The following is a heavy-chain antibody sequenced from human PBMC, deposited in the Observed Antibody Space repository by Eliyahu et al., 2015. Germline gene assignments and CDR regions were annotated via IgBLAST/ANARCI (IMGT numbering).Heavy chain of an antibody. CDR3: AKDMKIRCSSSSCYWLFDS. CDR2: ISWNSGDT. V-gene: IGHV3-9*01. Sequence: EVQLVESGGGLVQPGRSLRLSCAASGFNFDXYAIYWVRQIPGKGLEWVSGISWNSGDTGYGGSVKGRFTISRDNAKNSLYLQMNSLRPEDTALYYCAKDMKIRCSSSSCYWLFDSWGQGTLVTVSS. J-gene: IGHJ4*02. CDR1: GFNFDXYA. D-gene: IGHD2-2*01.